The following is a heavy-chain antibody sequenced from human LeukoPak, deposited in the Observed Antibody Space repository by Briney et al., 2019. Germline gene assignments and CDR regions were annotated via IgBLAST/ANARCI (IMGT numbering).Heavy chain of an antibody. V-gene: IGHV3-9*01. CDR2: ISWNSGSI. CDR1: GFTFDDYA. Sequence: GGSLRLSCAAAGFTFDDYAMHWVRHAPGKGLEWVSGISWNSGSIGYADSVKGRFTISRDNAKNSLYLQMNSLRAEDTAVYYCARGSRRRIAAAGTNNWFDPWGQGTLVTVSS. J-gene: IGHJ5*02. CDR3: ARGSRRRIAAAGTNNWFDP. D-gene: IGHD6-13*01.